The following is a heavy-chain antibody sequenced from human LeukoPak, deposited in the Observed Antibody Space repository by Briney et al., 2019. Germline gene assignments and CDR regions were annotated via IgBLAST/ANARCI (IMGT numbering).Heavy chain of an antibody. CDR3: ARHRTASDY. J-gene: IGHJ4*02. CDR2: ITSSGTHI. D-gene: IGHD3-16*02. CDR1: GFTFSSFN. V-gene: IGHV3-21*01. Sequence: GGSLRLSCAASGFTFSSFNMNWVRQAPGKAMEWVSSITSSGTHIFYADSVRGRFTISRDNAKNLLYLQMTSLRAEDTAVYYCARHRTASDYWGQGTLVTVSS.